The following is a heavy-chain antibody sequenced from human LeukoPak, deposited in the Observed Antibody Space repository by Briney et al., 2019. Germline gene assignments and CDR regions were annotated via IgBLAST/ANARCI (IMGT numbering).Heavy chain of an antibody. CDR2: ISSSSSYI. Sequence: GGSLRLSCAASGFTFSSYSMNWVRQAPGKGLEWVSSISSSSSYIHYADSVKGRFTISRDNAKNSLYLQMNSLRAEDTAVYYCAVLDYDFWSGYYPDYWGQGTLVTVSS. V-gene: IGHV3-21*01. D-gene: IGHD3-3*01. J-gene: IGHJ4*02. CDR1: GFTFSSYS. CDR3: AVLDYDFWSGYYPDY.